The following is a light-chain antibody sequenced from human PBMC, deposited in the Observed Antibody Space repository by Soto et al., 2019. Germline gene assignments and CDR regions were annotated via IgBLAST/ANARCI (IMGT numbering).Light chain of an antibody. Sequence: QSVLTQPASVSGSPGQSITISCTGTSSDVGGYNYVSWYQQHPGKAPKLIIYDVSNRPSGVSNRFSGSKSGNTASLTISGRQAEDEADYYCSSYTSSSTLDVVFGGGTKLTVL. CDR1: SSDVGGYNY. CDR2: DVS. CDR3: SSYTSSSTLDVV. V-gene: IGLV2-14*01. J-gene: IGLJ2*01.